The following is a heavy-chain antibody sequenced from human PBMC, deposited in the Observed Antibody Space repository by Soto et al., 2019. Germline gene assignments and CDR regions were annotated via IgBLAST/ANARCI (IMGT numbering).Heavy chain of an antibody. CDR1: GGSFSGYY. CDR2: INHSGST. V-gene: IGHV4-34*01. J-gene: IGHJ6*02. CDR3: ASRGPSYYYYGMDV. Sequence: PSETLSLTCAVYGGSFSGYYWSWIRQPPGKGLEWIGEINHSGSTNYNPSLKSRVTISVDTSKNQFSLKLSSVTAADTAVYCCASRGPSYYYYGMDVWGQGTTVTVSS.